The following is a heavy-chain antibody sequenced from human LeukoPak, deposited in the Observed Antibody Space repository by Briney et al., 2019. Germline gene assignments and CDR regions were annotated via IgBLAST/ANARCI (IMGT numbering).Heavy chain of an antibody. CDR2: IYYSGST. CDR3: ARSRHSSSWYFFDF. J-gene: IGHJ4*02. Sequence: SETLSLTCTVSGGSISSYYWSWIRQPPGKGLEWIGYIYYSGSTNYNPSLRSRVTISVDTSKNQFSLKLSSVTAADTAVYYCARSRHSSSWYFFDFRGQGTLVNVSS. CDR1: GGSISSYY. V-gene: IGHV4-59*08. D-gene: IGHD6-13*01.